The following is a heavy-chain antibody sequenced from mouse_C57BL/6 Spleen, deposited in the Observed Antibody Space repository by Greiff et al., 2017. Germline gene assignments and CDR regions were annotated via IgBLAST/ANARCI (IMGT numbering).Heavy chain of an antibody. Sequence: EVKLVESGGGLVKPGGSLKLSCAASGFTFSSYAMSWVRQTPEKRLEWVATISDGGSYTSYPDNGKGRFTISRDSAKNNLYLQMSHLKSEDTALYYCARVNLVYYAMDYWGQGTSVTVSS. V-gene: IGHV5-4*03. CDR1: GFTFSSYA. CDR3: ARVNLVYYAMDY. CDR2: ISDGGSYT. J-gene: IGHJ4*01.